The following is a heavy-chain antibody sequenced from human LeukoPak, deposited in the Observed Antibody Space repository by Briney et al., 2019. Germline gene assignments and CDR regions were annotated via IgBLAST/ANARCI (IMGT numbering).Heavy chain of an antibody. D-gene: IGHD3-22*01. V-gene: IGHV4-38-2*02. J-gene: IGHJ6*03. CDR1: GYSISSGYY. Sequence: PSETLSLTCTVSGYSISSGYYWGWIRQPPGKGLEWIGEINHSGSTNYNPSLKSRVTISVDTSKNQFSLKLSSVTAADTAVYYCARRQYYYDSSGYYRTSNYYYYMDVWGKGTTVTISS. CDR2: INHSGST. CDR3: ARRQYYYDSSGYYRTSNYYYYMDV.